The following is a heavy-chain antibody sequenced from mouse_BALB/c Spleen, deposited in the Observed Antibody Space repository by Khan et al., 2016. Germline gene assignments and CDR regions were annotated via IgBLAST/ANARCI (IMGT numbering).Heavy chain of an antibody. D-gene: IGHD1-1*01. J-gene: IGHJ3*01. CDR3: ARAGYYGYLAY. V-gene: IGHV4-1*02. CDR2: INPDSRTI. Sequence: EVKLLESGGGLVQPGGSLKLSCAASRCDFRRYWMSWVRQAPGNGLEWIGEINPDSRTINYSPSLKDKFTISRDNAKSTLYLQMSKVRSEDTALYYCARAGYYGYLAYWGQGTLVSVSA. CDR1: RCDFRRYW.